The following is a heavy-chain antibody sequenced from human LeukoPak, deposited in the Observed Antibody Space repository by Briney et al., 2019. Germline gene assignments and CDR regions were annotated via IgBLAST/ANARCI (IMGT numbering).Heavy chain of an antibody. V-gene: IGHV1-18*01. J-gene: IGHJ4*02. CDR3: AGAAGFYWNSDSFDY. D-gene: IGHD1-7*01. CDR2: ISAYNGQT. CDR1: GYTFTTSG. Sequence: GASVKVSCKSSGYTFTTSGISWVRQAPGQGLEWLGRISAYNGQTSYAQKVQGRVTMTTDTSTKTAYMELRSLGSDDTAVYYCAGAAGFYWNSDSFDYWGQGTQVTVSS.